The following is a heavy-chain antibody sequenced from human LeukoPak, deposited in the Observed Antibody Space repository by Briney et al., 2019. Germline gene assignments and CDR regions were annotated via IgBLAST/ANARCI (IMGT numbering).Heavy chain of an antibody. D-gene: IGHD5-18*01. V-gene: IGHV3-23*01. Sequence: GGSLRLSCAASGFTFSSYAMSWVRQAPGKGLEWVSAISGSGGSTYYADSVKGRFTISRDNSKNTLYLQMNSLRAEDTAVYYCAKVGSPLPLPLHTAGGDPGAFDIWGQGTMVTVSS. CDR3: AKVGSPLPLPLHTAGGDPGAFDI. CDR1: GFTFSSYA. CDR2: ISGSGGST. J-gene: IGHJ3*02.